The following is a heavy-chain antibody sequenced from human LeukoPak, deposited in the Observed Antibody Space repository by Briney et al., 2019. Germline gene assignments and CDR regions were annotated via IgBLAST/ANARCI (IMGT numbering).Heavy chain of an antibody. CDR1: RFTFNNYA. J-gene: IGHJ4*02. Sequence: PGGSLRLSCAASRFTFNNYAMSWVRQAPGKGLEWVANIKQDGSEQFYLDSVKGRFTISRDNAKNSLYLQMNSLRAEDTAVYYCVRGDGDYDFWSGYYRPDFDYWGQGTLVTVSS. D-gene: IGHD3-3*01. CDR3: VRGDGDYDFWSGYYRPDFDY. CDR2: IKQDGSEQ. V-gene: IGHV3-7*04.